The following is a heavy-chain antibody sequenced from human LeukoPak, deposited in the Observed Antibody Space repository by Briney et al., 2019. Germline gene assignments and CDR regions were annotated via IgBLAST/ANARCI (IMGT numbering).Heavy chain of an antibody. Sequence: ASVKVSCKASGGTFSSYAISWVRQAPGQGLEWMGRIIPILGIANYAQKFQGRVTITADKSTSTAYTELSSLRSEDTAVYYCARGRAKQQLEHYYFDYWGQGTLVTVSS. CDR2: IIPILGIA. D-gene: IGHD6-13*01. J-gene: IGHJ4*02. V-gene: IGHV1-69*04. CDR1: GGTFSSYA. CDR3: ARGRAKQQLEHYYFDY.